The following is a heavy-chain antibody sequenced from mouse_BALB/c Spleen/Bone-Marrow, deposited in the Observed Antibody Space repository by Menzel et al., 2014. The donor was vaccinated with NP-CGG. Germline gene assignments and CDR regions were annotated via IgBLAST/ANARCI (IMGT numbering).Heavy chain of an antibody. Sequence: EVQGVESGPDLVKPSQSLSLTCTVTGYSITSGYTWHWIRQFPGNTLEWMGYIPYSGTTNYNPSLKSRISITRDTSKNQFFLQLNSVTTEDTATYYCAITTAVNAMDYWGQGTSVTVSS. J-gene: IGHJ4*01. CDR1: GYSITSGYT. V-gene: IGHV3-1*02. D-gene: IGHD1-1*01. CDR3: AITTAVNAMDY. CDR2: IPYSGTT.